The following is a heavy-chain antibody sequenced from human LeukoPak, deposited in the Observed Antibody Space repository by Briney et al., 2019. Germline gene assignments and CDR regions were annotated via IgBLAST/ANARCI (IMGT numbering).Heavy chain of an antibody. V-gene: IGHV3-30*04. CDR1: GFTFSSYA. CDR2: ISYDGSTK. J-gene: IGHJ3*02. Sequence: PGGSPRLSCAASGFTFSSYALHWVRQAPGKGLEWVAVISYDGSTKYYADSVKGRFTVSRDKSKNTLNLQMNSLRAEDTAIYYCARGRIVVLTATPFDIWGQGTMVTVSS. D-gene: IGHD2-21*02. CDR3: ARGRIVVLTATPFDI.